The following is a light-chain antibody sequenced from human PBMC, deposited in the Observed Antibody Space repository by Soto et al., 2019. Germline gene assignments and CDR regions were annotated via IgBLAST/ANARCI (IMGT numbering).Light chain of an antibody. Sequence: QSVLTQPASVSGSPGQSITISCTGTSSDVGGSDHVSWYQQHPGKAPKLIIYEVSNWPSGVSNRFSGSKSGNTASLTISGLQAEDEADYYCSSYTTSTTLDVFGTGIKVTV. V-gene: IGLV2-14*01. J-gene: IGLJ1*01. CDR3: SSYTTSTTLDV. CDR1: SSDVGGSDH. CDR2: EVS.